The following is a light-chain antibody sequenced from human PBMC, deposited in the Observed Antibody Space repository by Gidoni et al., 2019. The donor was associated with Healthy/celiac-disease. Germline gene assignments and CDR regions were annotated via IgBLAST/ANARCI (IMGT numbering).Light chain of an antibody. Sequence: QSALTQPASVSRSPVQSITISCTGTSSDVGGYNYVSWYQQHPGNAPKLMIYDVSNRPSGVSNRFSGSKSGNTASLTISGLQAEDEADYYCSSYTSSSTDVFGTGTKVTVL. J-gene: IGLJ1*01. CDR3: SSYTSSSTDV. V-gene: IGLV2-14*03. CDR1: SSDVGGYNY. CDR2: DVS.